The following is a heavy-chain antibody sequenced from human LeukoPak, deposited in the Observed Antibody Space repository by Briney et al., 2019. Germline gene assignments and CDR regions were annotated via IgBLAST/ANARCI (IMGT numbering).Heavy chain of an antibody. J-gene: IGHJ4*02. D-gene: IGHD5-24*01. CDR2: IRYDGSNK. Sequence: PGGFLRLSCAASGFTFSSYGMHWVRQAPGKGLEWVAFIRYDGSNKYYADSVKGRFTISRDNSKNTLYLQMNSLRAEDTAVYYCAKRSGKMATGNFDYWGQGTLVTVSS. V-gene: IGHV3-30*02. CDR3: AKRSGKMATGNFDY. CDR1: GFTFSSYG.